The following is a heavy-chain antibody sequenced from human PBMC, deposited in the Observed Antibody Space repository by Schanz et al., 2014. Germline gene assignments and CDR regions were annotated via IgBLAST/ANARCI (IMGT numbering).Heavy chain of an antibody. J-gene: IGHJ3*02. CDR3: AKCIGWYGRCAWEI. Sequence: EVPLLPSGAGLIQPGGYLRLSCASSGFTVLSNYMSCFLPSPGKGLEWVAVRYSGGSTFSTDSVNARFTISRDNSKNTLYLQMNSLIARKTELYYCAKCIGWYGRCAWEIWGQGTMGNVSS. V-gene: IGHV3-53*01. CDR1: GFTVLSNY. D-gene: IGHD6-19*01. CDR2: RYSGGST.